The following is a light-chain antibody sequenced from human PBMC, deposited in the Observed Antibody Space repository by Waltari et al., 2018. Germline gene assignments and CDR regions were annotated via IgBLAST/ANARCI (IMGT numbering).Light chain of an antibody. CDR3: YSAADNNWV. J-gene: IGLJ3*02. Sequence: SYELTQPSSVSGSPGQTARITCSGDVLAKKYARGFQQKPGQAPVLVIYKDSERPSGIPERFSGSSSGTTVTLTISGAQVEDEADYYCYSAADNNWVFGGGTKLTVL. V-gene: IGLV3-27*01. CDR2: KDS. CDR1: VLAKKY.